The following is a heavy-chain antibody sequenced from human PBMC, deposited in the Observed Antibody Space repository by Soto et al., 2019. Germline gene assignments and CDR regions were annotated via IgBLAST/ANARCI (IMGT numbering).Heavy chain of an antibody. V-gene: IGHV3-21*01. CDR1: GFTFSSYS. CDR2: ISSSGRYI. Sequence: PGGSLRLSCAASGFTFSSYSMNWVRQAPGKGLEWVSSISSSGRYIYDADSMKGRFTISRDNAKNSLYLQMNSLRAEDTAVYYCTRDQKVATDHDVFEFWGQGTMVTVSS. D-gene: IGHD1-26*01. J-gene: IGHJ3*01. CDR3: TRDQKVATDHDVFEF.